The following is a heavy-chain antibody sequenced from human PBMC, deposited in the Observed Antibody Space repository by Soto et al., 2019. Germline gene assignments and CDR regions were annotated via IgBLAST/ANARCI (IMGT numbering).Heavy chain of an antibody. CDR1: GFTFSSYS. J-gene: IGHJ4*02. Sequence: GGSLRLSCAASGFTFSSYSMNWVRQAPGKGLEWVSYISSSSSTIYYADSVKGRFTISRDNAKNSLYLQMNSLRDEDTAVYYCARSRTTVTASHMDFDYWGQGTLVTVPS. V-gene: IGHV3-48*02. CDR3: ARSRTTVTASHMDFDY. CDR2: ISSSSSTI. D-gene: IGHD4-17*01.